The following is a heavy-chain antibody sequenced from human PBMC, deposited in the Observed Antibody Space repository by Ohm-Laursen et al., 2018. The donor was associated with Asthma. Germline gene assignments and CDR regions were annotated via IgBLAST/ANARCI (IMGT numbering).Heavy chain of an antibody. V-gene: IGHV4-31*03. Sequence: TPSLTCTVPGGSISSGNNYWSWIRQHPGKGLEWIGYIYYSGITYSNPSLRSRVSISVDTSKNQFSLKLSPVTAADTAVYYCARGTFYYESTGYYFFDHWGQGALVTVSS. J-gene: IGHJ4*02. CDR2: IYYSGIT. CDR3: ARGTFYYESTGYYFFDH. CDR1: GGSISSGNNY. D-gene: IGHD3-22*01.